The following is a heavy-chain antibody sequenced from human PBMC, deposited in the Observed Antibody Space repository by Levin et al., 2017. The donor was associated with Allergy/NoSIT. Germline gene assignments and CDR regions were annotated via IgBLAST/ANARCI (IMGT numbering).Heavy chain of an antibody. CDR2: VSNTGST. CDR3: ARAPGIVVVPAAAPWYFDR. V-gene: IGHV4-4*07. CDR1: GSSISSNF. J-gene: IGHJ2*01. Sequence: SETLSLTCTVSGSSISSNFWSWIRQPAGKRLEYIGRVSNTGSTNYNPSLKSRVTISRDTSKDQFSLKLSSVTAADTAVYYCARAPGIVVVPAAAPWYFDRWGRGTLVTVSS. D-gene: IGHD2-2*01.